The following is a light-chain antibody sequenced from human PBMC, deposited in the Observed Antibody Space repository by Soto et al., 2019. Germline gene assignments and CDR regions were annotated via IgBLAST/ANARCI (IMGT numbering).Light chain of an antibody. V-gene: IGLV1-40*01. CDR2: GNS. Sequence: QSVLTQPPSVSGAPGQRVTISCTGSSSNIGAGYDVHWYQQPPGTAPKLLIYGNSNRPSGVPDRFSGSKSGTSASLAITGLHAEDEADYYCQSYDSSLSGYVFGTGTKVTVL. J-gene: IGLJ1*01. CDR1: SSNIGAGYD. CDR3: QSYDSSLSGYV.